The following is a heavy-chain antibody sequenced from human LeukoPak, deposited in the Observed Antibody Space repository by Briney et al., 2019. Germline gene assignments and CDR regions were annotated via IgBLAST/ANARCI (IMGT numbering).Heavy chain of an antibody. Sequence: GGSLRLSCAASGFTVSSNYMSWVRQAPGKGLEWVSVIYSDGNTYYVDSVKGRFTISRDNSKNTLYLQMNSLRAEDTAVYYCARDFSGRGDAFDIXXXXTXVTVSS. J-gene: IGHJ3*02. CDR1: GFTVSSNY. V-gene: IGHV3-53*01. D-gene: IGHD1-26*01. CDR2: IYSDGNT. CDR3: ARDFSGRGDAFDI.